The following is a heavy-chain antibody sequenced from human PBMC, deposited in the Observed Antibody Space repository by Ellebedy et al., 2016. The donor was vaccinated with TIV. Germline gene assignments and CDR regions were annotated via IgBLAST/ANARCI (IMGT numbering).Heavy chain of an antibody. CDR3: ARNAGDMSGSGY. Sequence: ASVKVSCKVSGYTLTELSMHWVRQAPGKGLEWMGRFDPEDGETIYAQKFQGRVTMTEDTSTDTAYMELSSLRSEDTAVYYCARNAGDMSGSGYWGQGTLVTVSS. J-gene: IGHJ4*02. D-gene: IGHD1-26*01. CDR1: GYTLTELS. V-gene: IGHV1-24*01. CDR2: FDPEDGET.